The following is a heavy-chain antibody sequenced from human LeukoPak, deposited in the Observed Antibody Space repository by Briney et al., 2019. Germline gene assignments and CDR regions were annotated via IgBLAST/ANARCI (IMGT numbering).Heavy chain of an antibody. J-gene: IGHJ4*02. D-gene: IGHD1-7*01. V-gene: IGHV3-74*01. CDR1: GFTFSSYW. Sequence: TGGSLRLSCAASGFTFSSYWIHWVRQAPGKGLVWVSRISPDGSSALYADSVKGRFTISRDNAKNTLYLQMNSLRAEDTAVYYCAKDLTGVNYCLDQWGQGTLVTVSS. CDR3: AKDLTGVNYCLDQ. CDR2: ISPDGSSA.